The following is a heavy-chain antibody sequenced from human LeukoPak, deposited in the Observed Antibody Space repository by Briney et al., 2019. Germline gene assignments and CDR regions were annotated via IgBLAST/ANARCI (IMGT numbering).Heavy chain of an antibody. CDR1: GFTFSSYS. CDR3: ARKTSGSHGYFDY. V-gene: IGHV3-48*01. J-gene: IGHJ4*02. CDR2: ISNSGSTI. Sequence: GGSLRLSCEASGFTFSSYSMSWVRQAPGKGLEWVSYISNSGSTIYYADSVEGRFTISRDIAKSSLYLQMNSLRAEDTAVYYCARKTSGSHGYFDYWGQGTLVTVSS. D-gene: IGHD1-26*01.